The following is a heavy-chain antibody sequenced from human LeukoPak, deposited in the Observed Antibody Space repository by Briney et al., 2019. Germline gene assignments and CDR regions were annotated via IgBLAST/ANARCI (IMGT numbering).Heavy chain of an antibody. CDR3: AMISSTSFYYYGMDV. CDR1: GFTFSSYA. CDR2: ISGSGGST. D-gene: IGHD2-2*01. V-gene: IGHV3-23*01. Sequence: GGSLRLSCAASGFTFSSYAMSWVRQAPGKGLEWVSAISGSGGSTDYADSVKGRFTISRDNSKNTLYLQMNSLRAEDTAVYYCAMISSTSFYYYGMDVWGQGTTVTVSS. J-gene: IGHJ6*02.